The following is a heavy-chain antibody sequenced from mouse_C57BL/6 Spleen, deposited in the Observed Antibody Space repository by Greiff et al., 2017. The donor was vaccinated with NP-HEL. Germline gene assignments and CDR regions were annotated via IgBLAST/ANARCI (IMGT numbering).Heavy chain of an antibody. CDR3: ASGSDYESY. V-gene: IGHV1-69*01. CDR1: GYTFTSYW. J-gene: IGHJ2*01. CDR2: IDPSDSYT. D-gene: IGHD2-4*01. Sequence: QVQLQQSGAELVMPGASVKLSCKASGYTFTSYWMHWVKQRPGQGLEWIGEIDPSDSYTNYNQKFKGKSTLTVDKSSSTAYMQLSSLTSEDSAVYYCASGSDYESYWGQGTTLTVSS.